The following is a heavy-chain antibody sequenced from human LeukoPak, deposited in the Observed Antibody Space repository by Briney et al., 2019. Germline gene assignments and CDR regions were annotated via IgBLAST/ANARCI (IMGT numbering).Heavy chain of an antibody. D-gene: IGHD1-26*01. J-gene: IGHJ4*02. CDR2: INHSGST. CDR3: ARSNSYSGSYWVY. V-gene: IGHV4-34*01. Sequence: SETLSLTCAVYGGSFSGYYWSWIRQPPGKGLEWIGEINHSGSTNYNPSLKSRVTISVDTSKNQFSLKLSSVTAADTAVYYCARSNSYSGSYWVYWGQGTLVSVSS. CDR1: GGSFSGYY.